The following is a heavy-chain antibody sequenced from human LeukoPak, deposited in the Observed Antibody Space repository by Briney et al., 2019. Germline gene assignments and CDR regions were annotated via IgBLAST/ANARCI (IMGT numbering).Heavy chain of an antibody. Sequence: GGSLRLSCAASGFTFNSYAMHWVRQAPGKGLEWVAVISYDGSNKNHAGSVKGRVTISRDNSKNTLFLQMNSLRVEDTAVYYCAKEVFRYGYHGLDVWGQGTTVTVSS. CDR2: ISYDGSNK. J-gene: IGHJ6*02. D-gene: IGHD2-15*01. CDR1: GFTFNSYA. CDR3: AKEVFRYGYHGLDV. V-gene: IGHV3-30*04.